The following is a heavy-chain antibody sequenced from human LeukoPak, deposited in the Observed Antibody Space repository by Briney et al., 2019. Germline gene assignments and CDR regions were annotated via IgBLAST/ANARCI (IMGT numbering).Heavy chain of an antibody. D-gene: IGHD4-17*01. CDR2: ISGTGGA. J-gene: IGHJ4*02. Sequence: GGSLRLSCAASGVTFSNYAMCWVREAPGEGLEWGSSISGTGGAYYADSVKGRFTISRDNSKNTLYLQMNSLRVEDTAVYYCAKAPTTVNYFDYWGQGTLVTVSS. V-gene: IGHV3-23*01. CDR3: AKAPTTVNYFDY. CDR1: GVTFSNYA.